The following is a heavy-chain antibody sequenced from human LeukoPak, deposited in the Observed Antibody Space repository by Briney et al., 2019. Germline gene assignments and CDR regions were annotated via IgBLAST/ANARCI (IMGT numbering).Heavy chain of an antibody. CDR3: ARDNDFDY. CDR2: INPNSGGT. V-gene: IGHV1-2*02. J-gene: IGHJ4*02. D-gene: IGHD2-8*01. Sequence: GASVKVSCKAFGYTFTSNYMHWVRQAPGQGLEWMGWINPNSGGTNYAQKFQGRVTMTRDMSTSTVYMELSSLRSEDTAVYYCARDNDFDYWGQGTLVTVSS. CDR1: GYTFTSNY.